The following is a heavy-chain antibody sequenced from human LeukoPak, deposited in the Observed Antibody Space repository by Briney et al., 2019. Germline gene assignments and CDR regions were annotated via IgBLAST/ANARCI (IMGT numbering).Heavy chain of an antibody. V-gene: IGHV1-58*02. CDR3: AATPTFTYYYGSSGYYDY. D-gene: IGHD3-22*01. CDR1: GFTFTSSA. CDR2: IVVGSGNT. J-gene: IGHJ4*02. Sequence: SVKVSCKASGFTFTSSAMQWVRQARGQRLEWIGWIVVGSGNTNYAQKFQERVTITRDMSTSTAYMELSSLRSEDTAVYYCAATPTFTYYYGSSGYYDYWGQGTLVTVSS.